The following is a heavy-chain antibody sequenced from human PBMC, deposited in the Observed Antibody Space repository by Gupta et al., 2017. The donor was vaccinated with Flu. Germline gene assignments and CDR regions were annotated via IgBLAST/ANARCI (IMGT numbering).Heavy chain of an antibody. Sequence: AQGKGLEWVSYISSSGSTIYYADSVKGRFTISRDNAKNSLYLQMNSLRAEDKAVYYCAGLVPAALYYYYMDVWGKGTTVTVSS. CDR2: ISSSGSTI. J-gene: IGHJ6*03. V-gene: IGHV3-48*03. CDR3: AGLVPAALYYYYMDV. D-gene: IGHD2-2*01.